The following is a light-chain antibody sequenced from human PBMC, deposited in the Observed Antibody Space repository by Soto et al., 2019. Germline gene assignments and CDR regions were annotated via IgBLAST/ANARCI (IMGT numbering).Light chain of an antibody. Sequence: ETVMTQSPATLSVSPGETATLSCRASQNVYTNLAWYQRKPGQAPRLVIYAASSRATGIPDRFSGSGSGTDLTLTISRLEPEDFAVYYCQQYGASPWTFGQGTKVDIK. CDR3: QQYGASPWT. V-gene: IGKV3-20*01. J-gene: IGKJ1*01. CDR1: QNVYTN. CDR2: AAS.